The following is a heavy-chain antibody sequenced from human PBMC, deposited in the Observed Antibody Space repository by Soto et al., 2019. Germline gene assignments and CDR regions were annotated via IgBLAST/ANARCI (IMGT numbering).Heavy chain of an antibody. CDR3: ARAGQYYDILTGYYSKGAFDI. D-gene: IGHD3-9*01. CDR1: GGSISSGGCY. V-gene: IGHV4-31*03. CDR2: IYYSGST. Sequence: SETLSLTCTVSGGSISSGGCYWSWIRQHPGKGLEWIGYIYYSGSTYYNPSLKSRVTISVDTSKNQFSLKLSSVTAADTAVYYCARAGQYYDILTGYYSKGAFDIWGQGTMVTVSS. J-gene: IGHJ3*02.